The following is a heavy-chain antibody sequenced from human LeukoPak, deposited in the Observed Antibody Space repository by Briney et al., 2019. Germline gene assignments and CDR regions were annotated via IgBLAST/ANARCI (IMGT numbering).Heavy chain of an antibody. CDR2: VYNSDT. D-gene: IGHD6-13*01. CDR3: ASSISAADWDFDL. V-gene: IGHV4-4*07. Sequence: SETLSLTCTVSGASIRSHYWSWIRQPAGKGLEWIGRVYNSDTHYNPSLKSRVTLSVDASKNQFSLRLTSVTAADTAVYYGASSISAADWDFDLWGRGTVVIVSS. J-gene: IGHJ2*01. CDR1: GASIRSHY.